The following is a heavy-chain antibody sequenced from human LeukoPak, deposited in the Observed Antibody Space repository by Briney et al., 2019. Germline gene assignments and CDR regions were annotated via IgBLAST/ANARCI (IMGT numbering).Heavy chain of an antibody. V-gene: IGHV4-59*01. Sequence: SETLSLTCTVSGGSISSYYWSWIRQPPGKGLEWIGYIYYSGSTNYNPSLKSRVTISVDTSKNQFSLKLSSVAAADTAVYYCARLGEYSYKDWGPGTLVTVSS. J-gene: IGHJ4*02. D-gene: IGHD5-18*01. CDR3: ARLGEYSYKD. CDR2: IYYSGST. CDR1: GGSISSYY.